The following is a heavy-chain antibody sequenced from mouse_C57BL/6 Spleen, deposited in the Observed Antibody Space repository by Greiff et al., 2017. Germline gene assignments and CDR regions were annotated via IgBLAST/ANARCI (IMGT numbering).Heavy chain of an antibody. D-gene: IGHD2-10*02. CDR2: IYPGSGNT. J-gene: IGHJ2*01. CDR3: ARERYGNYLYYFDD. Sequence: QVQLQQSGAELVRPGASVKLSCKASGYTFTDYYINWVKQRPGQGLEWIARIYPGSGNTYYNEKFKGKATLTAEKSSSTAYMQLSSLTSEDSAVYFCARERYGNYLYYFDDWGQGTTLTVSS. V-gene: IGHV1-76*01. CDR1: GYTFTDYY.